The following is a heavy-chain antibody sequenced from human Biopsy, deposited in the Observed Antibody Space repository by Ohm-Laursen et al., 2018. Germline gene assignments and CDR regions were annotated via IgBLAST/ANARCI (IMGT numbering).Heavy chain of an antibody. CDR2: IYSGGNT. CDR3: ARGRRTSGWPYFDN. Sequence: SGTLSLTCAVSGDSLTSGPENWSWIRQSPGQGLEYIGFIYSGGNTNYNPPLKNRVTMSVDTSKNQFYLKLYSVTAADTAVYYCARGRRTSGWPYFDNWGQGALVSVSP. CDR1: GDSLTSGPEN. V-gene: IGHV4-61*01. D-gene: IGHD6-19*01. J-gene: IGHJ4*02.